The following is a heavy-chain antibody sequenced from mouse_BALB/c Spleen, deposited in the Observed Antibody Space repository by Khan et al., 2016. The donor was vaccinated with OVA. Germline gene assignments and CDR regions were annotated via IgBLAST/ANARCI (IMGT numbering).Heavy chain of an antibody. CDR1: GFSLTNYG. V-gene: IGHV2-2*02. Sequence: QVQLKESGPGLVQPSQSLSITCTVSGFSLTNYGVHWVRQSPGKGLEWLGVIWSGGITAYNETFISTLRISKDISNSQVFIKMISLQANDTAIYYCAKNRNGYFDYWGPGTTLTVSS. D-gene: IGHD1-1*02. J-gene: IGHJ2*01. CDR3: AKNRNGYFDY. CDR2: IWSGGIT.